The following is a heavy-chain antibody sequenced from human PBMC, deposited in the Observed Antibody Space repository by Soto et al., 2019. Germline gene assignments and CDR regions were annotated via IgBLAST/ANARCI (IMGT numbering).Heavy chain of an antibody. CDR3: TTDRTMVRGVPLGGFDY. D-gene: IGHD3-10*01. J-gene: IGHJ4*02. CDR2: IKSKTDGGTI. CDR1: GFTFSNAW. Sequence: GGSLRLSCAASGFTFSNAWMSWVRQAPGKGLEWVGRIKSKTDGGTIDYAAPVKGRFTISRDDSKNTLYLQMNSLKTEDTAVYYCTTDRTMVRGVPLGGFDYWGQGTLVTVSS. V-gene: IGHV3-15*01.